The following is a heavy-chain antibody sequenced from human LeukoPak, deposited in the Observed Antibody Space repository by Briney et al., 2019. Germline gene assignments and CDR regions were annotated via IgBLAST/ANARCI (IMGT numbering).Heavy chain of an antibody. V-gene: IGHV3-21*01. CDR2: ISSSSSYI. CDR3: TRELVGATTRMSDY. J-gene: IGHJ4*02. Sequence: GGSLRLSCAASGFTFSSYSMNWVRQAPGKGPEWVSSISSSSSYIYYADSVKGRFTISRGNAKNSLYLQMNSLRAEDTAVYYCTRELVGATTRMSDYWGQGTLVTVSS. CDR1: GFTFSSYS. D-gene: IGHD1-26*01.